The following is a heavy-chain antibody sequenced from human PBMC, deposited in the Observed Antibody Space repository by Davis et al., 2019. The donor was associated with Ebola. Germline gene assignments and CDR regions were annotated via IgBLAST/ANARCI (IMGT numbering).Heavy chain of an antibody. J-gene: IGHJ6*02. Sequence: ASVKVSCKASGGTFSSYAISWVRQAPGQGLEWMGWINPNSGGTNYAQKFQGWVTMTRDTSISTAYMELSRLRSDDTAVYYCARDQGFPGRYCSGGSCFPDYYYYYGMDVWGQGTTVTVSS. CDR3: ARDQGFPGRYCSGGSCFPDYYYYYGMDV. CDR1: GGTFSSYA. CDR2: INPNSGGT. V-gene: IGHV1-2*04. D-gene: IGHD2-15*01.